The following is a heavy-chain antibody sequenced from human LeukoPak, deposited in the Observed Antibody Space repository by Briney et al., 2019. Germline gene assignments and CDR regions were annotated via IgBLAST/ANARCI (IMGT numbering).Heavy chain of an antibody. CDR3: ARDLYDSSGYAYYYYMDV. J-gene: IGHJ6*03. V-gene: IGHV1-2*06. D-gene: IGHD3-22*01. CDR2: INPNSGGT. CDR1: GYTFTSYY. Sequence: ASVKVSCKASGYTFTSYYMHWVRQAPGQGLEWMGRINPNSGGTNYAQKFQGRVTMTRDTSISTAYMELSRLRSDDTAVYYCARDLYDSSGYAYYYYMDVWGKGTTVTVSS.